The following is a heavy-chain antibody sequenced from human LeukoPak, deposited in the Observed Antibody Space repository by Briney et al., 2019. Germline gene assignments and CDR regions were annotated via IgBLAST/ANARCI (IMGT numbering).Heavy chain of an antibody. CDR3: ATFPPGTGTPDDY. Sequence: GESLKISCKASGYSFTSYWIGWVRQMPGKGLEWMGIIYPGDSDTRYRPSFQGQVTISAGKSISTAYLQWSSLKASDTAMYYCATFPPGTGTPDDYWGQGTLVTV. V-gene: IGHV5-51*01. D-gene: IGHD1-14*01. CDR2: IYPGDSDT. CDR1: GYSFTSYW. J-gene: IGHJ4*02.